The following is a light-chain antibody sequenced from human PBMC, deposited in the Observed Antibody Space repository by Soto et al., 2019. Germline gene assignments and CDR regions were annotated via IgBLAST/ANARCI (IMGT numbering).Light chain of an antibody. J-gene: IGLJ1*01. CDR2: SNN. Sequence: QSALTQPPSASGTPGKRVTISCSGRSSNIGTNTVHWYQQLPGTAPKVLIYSNNQRPSGVPDRFSGSKSGTSASLAISGLQSEDEADYYCAAWDESLAAEVFGPGTKVTVL. CDR1: SSNIGTNT. CDR3: AAWDESLAAEV. V-gene: IGLV1-44*01.